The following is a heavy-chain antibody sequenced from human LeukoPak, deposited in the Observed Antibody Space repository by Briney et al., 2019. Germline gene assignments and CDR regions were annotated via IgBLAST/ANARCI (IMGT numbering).Heavy chain of an antibody. J-gene: IGHJ3*02. Sequence: GASVKVSCKASGGTFSSYTISWVRQAPGQGLEWMGRIIPILGIANYAQKFQGRVTITADKSTSTAYMELSSLRSEDTAVYYCATRKSLAAAGIDAFDIWGQGTMVTVSS. CDR2: IIPILGIA. CDR1: GGTFSSYT. D-gene: IGHD6-13*01. CDR3: ATRKSLAAAGIDAFDI. V-gene: IGHV1-69*02.